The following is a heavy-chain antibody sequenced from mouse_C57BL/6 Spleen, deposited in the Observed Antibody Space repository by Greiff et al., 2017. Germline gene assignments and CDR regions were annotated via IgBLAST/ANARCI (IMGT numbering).Heavy chain of an antibody. V-gene: IGHV1-80*01. CDR2: IDPGDGDT. D-gene: IGHD3-2*02. Sequence: QVQLQQSGAELVKPGASVKISCKASGYAFSSYWMNWVKQRPGKGLEWIGRIDPGDGDTNYNGKFKGKATLTADKSSSTAYMQLSSLTSEDSAVYFCASGGWDWYFDVWGTGTTVTVSS. J-gene: IGHJ1*03. CDR1: GYAFSSYW. CDR3: ASGGWDWYFDV.